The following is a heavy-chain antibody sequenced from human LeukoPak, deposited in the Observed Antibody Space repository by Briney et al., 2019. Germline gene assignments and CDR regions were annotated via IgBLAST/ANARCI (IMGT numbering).Heavy chain of an antibody. V-gene: IGHV3-21*06. Sequence: GGSLRLSCAASDFAFYGYSMHWARQAPGKGLEWISSISSNSGYIYYADSVKGRFTISRDNAKNSLYLQVTGLRVEDTALYYCAREIVSSGCLDYWGQGSLVPVSS. J-gene: IGHJ4*02. D-gene: IGHD6-19*01. CDR3: AREIVSSGCLDY. CDR1: DFAFYGYS. CDR2: ISSNSGYI.